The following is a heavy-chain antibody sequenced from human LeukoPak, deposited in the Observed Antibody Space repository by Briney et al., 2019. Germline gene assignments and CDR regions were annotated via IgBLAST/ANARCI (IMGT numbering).Heavy chain of an antibody. CDR1: GDSISCGGNYY. D-gene: IGHD3-22*01. V-gene: IGHV4-61*08. CDR2: IYDSGST. CDR3: ARQSISGSSLSYFDY. J-gene: IGHJ4*02. Sequence: PSETLSLTCTVSGDSISCGGNYYSTWIRQPPGKGLEWIGNIYDSGSTNYNPSLKSRVTISVDTSKNQCSLKLSSVTAADTAVYYCARQSISGSSLSYFDYWGQGTLVNVSS.